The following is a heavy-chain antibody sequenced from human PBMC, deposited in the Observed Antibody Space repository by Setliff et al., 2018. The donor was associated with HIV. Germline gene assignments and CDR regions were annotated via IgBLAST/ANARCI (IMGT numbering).Heavy chain of an antibody. Sequence: PGESLKISCAASGFTFSNYGMSWVRQAPGKGLEWVSIISGSGGRTDYAESVKGRFRISRSNSRNTVSLLLTSLRVEDTAVYYCAKEGAVTTTGAFLDHWGRGTLVTVSS. D-gene: IGHD4-17*01. CDR2: ISGSGGRT. CDR1: GFTFSNYG. J-gene: IGHJ4*02. CDR3: AKEGAVTTTGAFLDH. V-gene: IGHV3-23*01.